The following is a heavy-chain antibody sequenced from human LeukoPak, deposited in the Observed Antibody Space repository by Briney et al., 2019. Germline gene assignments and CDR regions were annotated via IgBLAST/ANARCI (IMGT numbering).Heavy chain of an antibody. Sequence: PSETLSLTCTVSGGSISSGSYYWSWIRQPAGKGLEWIGRIYTSGSTNYNPSLKSRVTISVDTSKNQFSLKLSSVTAADTAVYYCARGETGGSDYWGQGTLVTISS. V-gene: IGHV4-61*02. D-gene: IGHD7-27*01. CDR1: GGSISSGSYY. CDR3: ARGETGGSDY. J-gene: IGHJ4*02. CDR2: IYTSGST.